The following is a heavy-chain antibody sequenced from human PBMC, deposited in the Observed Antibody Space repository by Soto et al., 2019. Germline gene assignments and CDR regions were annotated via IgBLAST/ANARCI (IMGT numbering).Heavy chain of an antibody. CDR3: ASEKTSYGMDV. CDR1: GYTFTSYD. V-gene: IGHV1-8*01. CDR2: MNPNSGNT. Sequence: QVQLVQSGAEVKKPGASVKVSCKASGYTFTSYDINWVRQATGQGLEWMGWMNPNSGNTGYAQKFQGRVTMTRNTSISIASLELSSVRSEDTAVYYGASEKTSYGMDVWGQGTTVTVSS. J-gene: IGHJ6*02.